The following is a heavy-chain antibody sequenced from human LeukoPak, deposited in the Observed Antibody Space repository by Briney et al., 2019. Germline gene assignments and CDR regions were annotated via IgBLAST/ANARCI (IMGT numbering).Heavy chain of an antibody. J-gene: IGHJ1*01. Sequence: GESLKISCKASGYSFRNQWIGWVRQMPGKGLEWMGIIYPADSDTRYRPSFQGQVTISVDKSITTAYLQWSSLKASDTAMYYCARPYGDPAEYFQHWGQGTLVTVSS. CDR1: GYSFRNQW. CDR3: ARPYGDPAEYFQH. V-gene: IGHV5-51*01. CDR2: IYPADSDT. D-gene: IGHD4-17*01.